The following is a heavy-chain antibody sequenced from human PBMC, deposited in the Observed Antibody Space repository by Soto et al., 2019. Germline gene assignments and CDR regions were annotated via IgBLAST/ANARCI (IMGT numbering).Heavy chain of an antibody. CDR2: IIPIFGTA. Sequence: QVQLVQSGAEVKKPGSSVKVSCKASGGTFSSYAMRWVRQAPGQGLEWMGGIIPIFGTADYAQKFQGRVTITADESTSTAYMELSSLRSEDTAVYYCATHYSSGGSYYYYGVDVWGQGTTVTVSS. J-gene: IGHJ6*02. CDR3: ATHYSSGGSYYYYGVDV. D-gene: IGHD6-19*01. V-gene: IGHV1-69*12. CDR1: GGTFSSYA.